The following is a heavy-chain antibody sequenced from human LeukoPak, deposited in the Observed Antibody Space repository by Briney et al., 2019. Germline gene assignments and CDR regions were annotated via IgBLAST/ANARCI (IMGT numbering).Heavy chain of an antibody. D-gene: IGHD2-2*01. CDR2: IYTSGST. CDR3: AGEVDQLLNYYYGMDV. V-gene: IGHV4-4*07. J-gene: IGHJ6*02. Sequence: SETLSLTCTVSGDSIRSYYWSWIRQPAGKGLEWIGRIYTSGSTNYNPSLKSRVTMSVDTSKNQFSLKLGSVTAADTAVYYCAGEVDQLLNYYYGMDVWGQGTTVTVSS. CDR1: GDSIRSYY.